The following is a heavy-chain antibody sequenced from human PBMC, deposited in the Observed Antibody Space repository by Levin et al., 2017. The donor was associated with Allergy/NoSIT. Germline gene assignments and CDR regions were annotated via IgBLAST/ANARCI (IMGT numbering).Heavy chain of an antibody. CDR3: ARDPRSYSTGVDY. CDR1: GFTFDNYA. CDR2: ISYDGSNK. D-gene: IGHD1-26*01. J-gene: IGHJ4*02. V-gene: IGHV3-30-3*01. Sequence: GGSLRLSCAPSGFTFDNYAIHWVRQPPGKGLEWVAVISYDGSNKYYADSVKGRFTVSRDNSKNTLYLQMNSLRTEDTAVYSCARDPRSYSTGVDYWGQGTLVTVSS.